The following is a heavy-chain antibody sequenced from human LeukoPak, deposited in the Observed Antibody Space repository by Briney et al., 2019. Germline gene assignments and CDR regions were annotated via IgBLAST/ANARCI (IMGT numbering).Heavy chain of an antibody. J-gene: IGHJ4*01. CDR1: GYTFTSYD. D-gene: IGHD5-24*01. Sequence: ASVKVSCKASGYTFTSYDINWVRQATGQGLEWMGWMNPNSGNTGYAHKFPGRVTMTRHTSISTAYMELSSLRSEDTAVYYCARAVGYKGFLDYWGHGTLVTVSS. CDR3: ARAVGYKGFLDY. CDR2: MNPNSGNT. V-gene: IGHV1-8*01.